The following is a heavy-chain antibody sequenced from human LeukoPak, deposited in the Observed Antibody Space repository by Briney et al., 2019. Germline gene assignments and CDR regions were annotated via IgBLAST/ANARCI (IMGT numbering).Heavy chain of an antibody. V-gene: IGHV1-2*02. D-gene: IGHD1-7*01. Sequence: ASVKVSCKASGYTFTSYGVSWVRQAPGQGLEWMGWINPNIGDTNYAQKFQGRVTMTRDTSISTAYMELSRLRSDDTAVYYCARDRPSITGTTLDYFDYWGQGTLLTVSS. J-gene: IGHJ4*02. CDR1: GYTFTSYG. CDR2: INPNIGDT. CDR3: ARDRPSITGTTLDYFDY.